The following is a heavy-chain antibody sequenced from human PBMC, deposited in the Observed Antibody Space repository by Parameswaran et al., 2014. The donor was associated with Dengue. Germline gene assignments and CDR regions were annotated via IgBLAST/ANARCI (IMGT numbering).Heavy chain of an antibody. CDR3: ARSVASSGPYDVALFDH. Sequence: RWIRQPPRKGLEWISYISSSGSSEYADYADSVKGRFTISRDNGNNSLFLQMDSLRVEDTAVYYCARSVASSGPYDVALFDHWGQGALVTVSS. V-gene: IGHV3-11*03. D-gene: IGHD6-19*01. J-gene: IGHJ4*02. CDR2: ISSSGS.